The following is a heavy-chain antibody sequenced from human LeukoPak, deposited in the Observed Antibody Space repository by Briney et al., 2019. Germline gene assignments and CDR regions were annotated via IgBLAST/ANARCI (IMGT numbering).Heavy chain of an antibody. V-gene: IGHV1-69*04. Sequence: GASVKVSCKASGGTFSSYAISWVRQAPGQGLEWMGRIIPILGIANYAQKFQGRVTITADKSTSTAYMELSSLRSEDTAVYYCARVGPSYYYGMDVWGQGTTVTVSS. J-gene: IGHJ6*02. CDR3: ARVGPSYYYGMDV. CDR1: GGTFSSYA. CDR2: IIPILGIA.